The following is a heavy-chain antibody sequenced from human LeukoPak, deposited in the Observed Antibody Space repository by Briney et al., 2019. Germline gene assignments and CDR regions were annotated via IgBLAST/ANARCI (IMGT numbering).Heavy chain of an antibody. CDR1: GGSFSGYY. CDR2: IYYSGST. D-gene: IGHD3-10*01. J-gene: IGHJ5*02. CDR3: AYHGSGSYNWFDP. Sequence: SETLSLTCAVYGGSFSGYYWSWIRQPPGKGLEWIGYIYYSGSTNYNPSLKSRVTISVDTSKNQFSLKLSSVTAADTAVYYCAYHGSGSYNWFDPWGQGTLVTVSS. V-gene: IGHV4-59*01.